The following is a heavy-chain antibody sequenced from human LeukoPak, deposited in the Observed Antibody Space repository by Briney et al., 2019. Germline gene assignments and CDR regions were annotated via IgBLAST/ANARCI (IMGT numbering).Heavy chain of an antibody. Sequence: PSETLSLTCTVSGYSISSGYHWGWIRQPPGKGLEWIGSIYHSGSTYYNPSLKSRVTISVDTSKNQFSLKLRSVTAADTAVYYCARVVQSTDSSGFYLPEYVQHWGQGTLVTVSS. V-gene: IGHV4-38-2*02. CDR1: GYSISSGYH. J-gene: IGHJ1*01. CDR2: IYHSGST. D-gene: IGHD3-22*01. CDR3: ARVVQSTDSSGFYLPEYVQH.